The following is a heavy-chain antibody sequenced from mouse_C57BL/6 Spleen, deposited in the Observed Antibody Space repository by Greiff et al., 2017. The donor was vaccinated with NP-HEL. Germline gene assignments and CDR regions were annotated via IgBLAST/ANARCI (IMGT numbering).Heavy chain of an antibody. V-gene: IGHV5-6*01. Sequence: EVKLVESGGDLVKPGGSLNLSCAASGFTFSSYGMSWVRQTPDKRLEWVATISSGGSYTYYPDSVKGRFTISRDNAKNTLYLQMSSLKSEDTAMYYCARQRLDWYFDVWGTGTTVTVSS. J-gene: IGHJ1*03. CDR2: ISSGGSYT. D-gene: IGHD3-2*02. CDR1: GFTFSSYG. CDR3: ARQRLDWYFDV.